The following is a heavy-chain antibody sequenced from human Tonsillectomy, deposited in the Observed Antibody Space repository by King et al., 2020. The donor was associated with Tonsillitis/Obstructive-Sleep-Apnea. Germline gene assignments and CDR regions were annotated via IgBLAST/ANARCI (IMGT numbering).Heavy chain of an antibody. J-gene: IGHJ4*02. Sequence: VQLVESGGGVVQPGRSLRLSCAASGLLFSTYAMHWVRQAPGKGLEWVAVISFDGRNKFDADSVKGRFTISRDNSKNTLYLQMNSLRAEDTAVYYCAGGEPAGLLVPAHFDYWGQGTLVTVSS. V-gene: IGHV3-30*01. CDR1: GLLFSTYA. CDR2: ISFDGRNK. CDR3: AGGEPAGLLVPAHFDY. D-gene: IGHD2-15*01.